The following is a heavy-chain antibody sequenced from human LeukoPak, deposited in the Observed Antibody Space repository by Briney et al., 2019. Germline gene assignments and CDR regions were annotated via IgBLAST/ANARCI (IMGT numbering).Heavy chain of an antibody. J-gene: IGHJ4*02. D-gene: IGHD3-3*01. Sequence: GGSLRLSCAASGFMFNNYWMSWVRQAPGKGLEWVANIKEDGSEKYYVDSVKGRFTISRDNAKNLLYLQMNSLRAEDTAVYYCATCPTDKYDDDHADYRGQGSLVTVSS. V-gene: IGHV3-7*01. CDR2: IKEDGSEK. CDR3: ATCPTDKYDDDHADY. CDR1: GFMFNNYW.